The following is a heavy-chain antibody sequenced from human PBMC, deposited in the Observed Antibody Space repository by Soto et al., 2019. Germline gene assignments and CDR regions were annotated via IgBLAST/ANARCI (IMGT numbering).Heavy chain of an antibody. CDR3: ARETIPQMYYYGTDV. J-gene: IGHJ6*02. D-gene: IGHD3-16*01. CDR1: GYTFTNYG. CDR2: ISAYNGKI. V-gene: IGHV1-18*01. Sequence: QVQLVQSGAEVREPGASLKVSCKASGYTFTNYGISWVRQAPGQGLEWIGWISAYNGKIDYAQKVQGRITMTTDTSTSTAFMELRSLRSDDTAVYYCARETIPQMYYYGTDVWGQGTTVIVSS.